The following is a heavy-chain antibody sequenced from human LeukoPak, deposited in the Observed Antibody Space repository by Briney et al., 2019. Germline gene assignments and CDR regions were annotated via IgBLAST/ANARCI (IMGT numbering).Heavy chain of an antibody. CDR3: TRMTTGHDY. CDR1: GVSFDDYY. CDR2: INHSGYT. D-gene: IGHD4-17*01. J-gene: IGHJ4*02. Sequence: PSETLSLTCAVSGVSFDDYYWAWVRQTPGKGLEWIGEINHSGYTNDSPSLKSRVTLSIDTSRKQLSLNLRSVTVADAGIYYCTRMTTGHDYWGQGTLATVSS. V-gene: IGHV4-34*01.